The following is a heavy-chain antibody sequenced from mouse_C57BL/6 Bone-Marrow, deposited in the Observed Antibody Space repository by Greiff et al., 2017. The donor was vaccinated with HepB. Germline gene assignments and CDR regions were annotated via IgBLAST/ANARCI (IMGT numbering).Heavy chain of an antibody. D-gene: IGHD1-1*01. CDR2: IWSGGST. J-gene: IGHJ4*01. CDR3: ALNYYGSSYLYYYAMDY. Sequence: QVQLQQSGPGLVQPSQSLSITCTVSGFSLTSYGVHWVRQSPGKGLEWLGVIWSGGSTDYNAAFISRLSISKDNSKSQVFFKMNSLQADDTAIYYCALNYYGSSYLYYYAMDYWGQGTSVTVSS. CDR1: GFSLTSYG. V-gene: IGHV2-2*01.